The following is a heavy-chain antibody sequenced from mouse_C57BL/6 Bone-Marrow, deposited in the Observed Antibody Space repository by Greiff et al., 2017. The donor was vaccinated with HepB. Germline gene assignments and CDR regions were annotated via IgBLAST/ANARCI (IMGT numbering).Heavy chain of an antibody. CDR1: GYTFTDYN. D-gene: IGHD1-1*01. J-gene: IGHJ1*03. V-gene: IGHV1-22*01. CDR3: ARAYYYGSSFSHWYFDV. Sequence: VQLQQSGPELVKPGASVKMSCKASGYTFTDYNMHWVKQSHGKSLEWIGYINPNNGGTSYNQKFKGKATLTVNKSSSTACMELRSLTSEDSAVYYCARAYYYGSSFSHWYFDVWGTGTTVTVSS. CDR2: INPNNGGT.